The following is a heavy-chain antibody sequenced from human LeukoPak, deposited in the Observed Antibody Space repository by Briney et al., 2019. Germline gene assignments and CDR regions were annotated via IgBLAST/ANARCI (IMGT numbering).Heavy chain of an antibody. CDR1: GVTFSRYA. Sequence: SVKVSCKVSGVTFSRYAINWLRQAPGQGLEWMGSITPMVGTTKYAQKIQGRVTITADRSTSTAYMELSSLRSDDTAVYYCARGVLGYCSSTSCSYYYYYYMDVWGKGTTVTVSS. J-gene: IGHJ6*03. CDR3: ARGVLGYCSSTSCSYYYYYYMDV. V-gene: IGHV1-69*04. D-gene: IGHD2-2*01. CDR2: ITPMVGTT.